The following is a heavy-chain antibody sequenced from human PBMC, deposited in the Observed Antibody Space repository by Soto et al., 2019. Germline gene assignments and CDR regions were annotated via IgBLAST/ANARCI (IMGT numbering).Heavy chain of an antibody. CDR1: GGTFSSYA. Sequence: QVQLVQSGAEVKKPGSSVKVSCKASGGTFSSYAISWVRQAPGQGLEWMGGIIPIFGTANYAQKFQGRVKITADESTSTAYMELSSLRSEDTAVYYCARGGAMTVATINNWFDPWGQGTLVTVSS. CDR2: IIPIFGTA. J-gene: IGHJ5*02. CDR3: ARGGAMTVATINNWFDP. D-gene: IGHD5-12*01. V-gene: IGHV1-69*01.